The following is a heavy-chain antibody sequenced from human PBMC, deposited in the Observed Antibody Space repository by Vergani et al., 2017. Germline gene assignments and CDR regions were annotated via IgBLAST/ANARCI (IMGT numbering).Heavy chain of an antibody. Sequence: EVQLLESGGDLVQPGGSLRLSCAASGFTFNHYAMNWVRQAPGKGLEWVSGISWNSGSIGYADSVKGRFTISRDNGKNSLYLQMNSLRAEDTALYYCAKDIRPYYDSSGYSVYWGQGTLVTVSS. CDR3: AKDIRPYYDSSGYSVY. D-gene: IGHD3-22*01. CDR2: ISWNSGSI. CDR1: GFTFNHYA. J-gene: IGHJ4*02. V-gene: IGHV3-9*01.